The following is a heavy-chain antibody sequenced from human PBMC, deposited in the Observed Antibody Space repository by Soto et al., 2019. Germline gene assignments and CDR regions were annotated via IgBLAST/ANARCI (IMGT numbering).Heavy chain of an antibody. D-gene: IGHD2-15*01. J-gene: IGHJ4*02. CDR3: ARQRATYFDY. CDR2: IYYSGST. CDR1: GGSISSSSYY. V-gene: IGHV4-39*01. Sequence: SETLSLTCTVSGGSISSSSYYWGWIRQPPGKGLEWIGSIYYSGSTYYNPSLKSRVTISVDTSKNQFSLKLSSVTAADTDVYYCARQRATYFDYWGQGTLVTVSS.